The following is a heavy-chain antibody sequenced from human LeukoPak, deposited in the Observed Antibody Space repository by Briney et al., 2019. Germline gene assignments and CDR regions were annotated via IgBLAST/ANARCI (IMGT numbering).Heavy chain of an antibody. CDR1: GGSISSYY. D-gene: IGHD4-23*01. V-gene: IGHV4-59*01. J-gene: IGHJ6*03. CDR3: ARDTGYGGNSGADYYYYMDV. CDR2: IYYSGST. Sequence: SETLSLTCTVPGGSISSYYWSWIRQPPGKGLEWIGYIYYSGSTNYNPSVKSRVTISVDTSKNQFSLKLSSVAAADTAVYYCARDTGYGGNSGADYYYYMDVWGKGTTVTVSS.